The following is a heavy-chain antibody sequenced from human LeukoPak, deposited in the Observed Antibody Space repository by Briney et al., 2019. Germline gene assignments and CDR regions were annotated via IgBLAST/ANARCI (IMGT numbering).Heavy chain of an antibody. CDR1: GFTLSGYT. D-gene: IGHD2-21*02. J-gene: IGHJ5*02. Sequence: PGGSLRLPCAASGFTLSGYTMNWVRQAPGKGLQWVSSISTSSTYIYYADSVKGRFTISRDNTKNSLYLQMNSLRAEDTAVYYCAREKSYCAGDCSPAWGQGTLVTVSS. CDR3: AREKSYCAGDCSPA. CDR2: ISTSSTYI. V-gene: IGHV3-21*01.